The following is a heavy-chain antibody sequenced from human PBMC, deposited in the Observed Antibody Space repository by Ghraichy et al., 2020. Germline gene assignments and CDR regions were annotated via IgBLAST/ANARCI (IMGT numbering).Heavy chain of an antibody. CDR1: GFRFSDYT. CDR2: ISSSSTYI. Sequence: GGSLRLSCAASGFRFSDYTMNWVRQPPGKGLEWVSSISSSSTYIYNADSVKGRFTVSRDNAKKSLYLQMNSLRAEDTAVYYCAKISGFYCSGGSCYSDTIDHYYYLEVWGQGIMVTVSS. D-gene: IGHD2-15*01. CDR3: AKISGFYCSGGSCYSDTIDHYYYLEV. V-gene: IGHV3-21*01. J-gene: IGHJ6*02.